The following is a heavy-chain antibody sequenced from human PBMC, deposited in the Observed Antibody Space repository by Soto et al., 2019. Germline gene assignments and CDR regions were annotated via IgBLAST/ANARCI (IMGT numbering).Heavy chain of an antibody. V-gene: IGHV4-34*01. J-gene: IGHJ6*02. CDR2: INHSGST. D-gene: IGHD3-16*01. CDR3: ARVLGGGPMVPLYYYYGMDV. CDR1: GGCFSGYY. Sequence: ASLSRKCAVRGGCFSGYYGSWIRQPPGKGLEWIGEINHSGSTNYNPSLKSRVTISVDTSKNQFSLKLSSVTAADTAVYYCARVLGGGPMVPLYYYYGMDVCGQGTTVTVS.